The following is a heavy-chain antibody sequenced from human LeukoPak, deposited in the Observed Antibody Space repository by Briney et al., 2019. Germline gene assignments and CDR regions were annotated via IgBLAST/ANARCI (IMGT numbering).Heavy chain of an antibody. CDR1: GFTFSSYA. CDR3: ARVYSNYVIDAFDI. D-gene: IGHD4-11*01. Sequence: PGGSLRLSCAASGFTFSSYAMNWVRQAPGKGLEWVSTISGSGGSKHYADSVEGRFTISRDNSKNTVYLQMNSLRAEDTAVYYCARVYSNYVIDAFDIWGQGTMVTVSS. V-gene: IGHV3-23*01. CDR2: ISGSGGSK. J-gene: IGHJ3*02.